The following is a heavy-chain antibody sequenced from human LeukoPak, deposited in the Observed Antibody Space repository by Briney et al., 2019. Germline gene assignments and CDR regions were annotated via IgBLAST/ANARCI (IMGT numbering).Heavy chain of an antibody. CDR2: ISSSGSTI. CDR3: ARDLLRGASVYFDY. D-gene: IGHD1-26*01. Sequence: GGSLRLSCAASGFTFSSYEMNWVRQAPGKGQEWVSYISSSGSTIYYADSVKGRFTISRDNAKNSLYLQMNSLRAEDTAVYYCARDLLRGASVYFDYWGQGTLVTVSS. J-gene: IGHJ4*02. CDR1: GFTFSSYE. V-gene: IGHV3-48*03.